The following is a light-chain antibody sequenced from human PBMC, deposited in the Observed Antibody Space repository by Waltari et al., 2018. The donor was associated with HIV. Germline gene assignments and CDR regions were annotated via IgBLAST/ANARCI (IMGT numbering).Light chain of an antibody. CDR2: DNT. J-gene: IGLJ3*02. CDR3: GTWDNRLSVGV. Sequence: QSVLTQPPSMSAAPGQRVTISCPGSASNFGSDFVSWYQHVPGTAPKLLIYDNTERPSGISDRFSGSKSGTSATLAITGLQTGDEAVYYCGTWDNRLSVGVFGGGTRLTVL. CDR1: ASNFGSDF. V-gene: IGLV1-51*01.